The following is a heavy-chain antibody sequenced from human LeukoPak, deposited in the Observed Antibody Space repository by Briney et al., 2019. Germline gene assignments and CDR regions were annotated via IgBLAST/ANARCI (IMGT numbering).Heavy chain of an antibody. CDR2: INPKSGGT. CDR3: ARHCSSASCPFDY. J-gene: IGHJ4*02. V-gene: IGHV1-2*02. Sequence: ASVKVSCKASGYTFTGFYMHWVRQAPGQGLEWMGWINPKSGGTNYAQKFQGRVTMTRDTSISTAYMELSRLRSDDTAVYYCARHCSSASCPFDYWGRGTVVTVS. CDR1: GYTFTGFY. D-gene: IGHD2-2*01.